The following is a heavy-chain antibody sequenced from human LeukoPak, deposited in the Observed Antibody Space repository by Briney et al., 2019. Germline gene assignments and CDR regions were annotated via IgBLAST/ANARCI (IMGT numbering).Heavy chain of an antibody. CDR3: AKDLSGTWWYFDL. J-gene: IGHJ2*01. D-gene: IGHD2/OR15-2a*01. Sequence: GGSLRLSCAASGFTFSSYGMHWVRQAPGKGLEWVAFIRYDGSNKYYADSVKGRSTISRDNSKNTLYLQMNSLRAEDTAVYYCAKDLSGTWWYFDLWGRGTLVTVSS. CDR2: IRYDGSNK. CDR1: GFTFSSYG. V-gene: IGHV3-30*02.